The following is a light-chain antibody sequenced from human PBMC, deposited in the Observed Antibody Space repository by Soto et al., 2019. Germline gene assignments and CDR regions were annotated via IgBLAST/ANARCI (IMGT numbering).Light chain of an antibody. V-gene: IGLV2-8*01. CDR1: SSDVGGYNY. CDR3: SSYAGSNNYV. J-gene: IGLJ1*01. CDR2: EVS. Sequence: QSVLTQPPSASGSPGQSVTISCPGTSSDVGGYNYVSWYQQHPGKAPKLMIYEVSKRPSGVPDRFSGSKSGNTASLTVSGLQAEDEADYYCSSYAGSNNYVFGTGTNVTVL.